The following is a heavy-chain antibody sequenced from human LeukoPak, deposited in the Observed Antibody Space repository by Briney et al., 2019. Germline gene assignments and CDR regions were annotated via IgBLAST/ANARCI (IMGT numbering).Heavy chain of an antibody. J-gene: IGHJ4*02. Sequence: GGSLRLSCAASGFTFSSYTMNWVRQAPGKGLEWVSSITSSSYYIYYADSVKGRFTISRDNSKNTLYLQMNSLRAEDTAVYYCAKSPPPDSSSWYYFDYWGQGTLVTVSS. CDR3: AKSPPPDSSSWYYFDY. CDR2: ITSSSYYI. V-gene: IGHV3-21*04. D-gene: IGHD6-13*01. CDR1: GFTFSSYT.